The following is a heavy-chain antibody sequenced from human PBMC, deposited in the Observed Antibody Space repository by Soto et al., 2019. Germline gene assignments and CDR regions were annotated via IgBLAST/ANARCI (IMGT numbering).Heavy chain of an antibody. CDR2: IIPIFATP. J-gene: IGHJ6*02. CDR3: ARDLSAVKRFESFKYYRMDV. V-gene: IGHV1-69*06. Sequence: QVQLMQSGAEVRKPGSSVTVSCKASGGTFSSNPISWVRQAPGHGLEWMGGIIPIFATPHYARRFLDRVTLTADRSTNTAYMELTGLTSEDTAIYYCARDLSAVKRFESFKYYRMDVWGQGTTVTVS. D-gene: IGHD3-3*01. CDR1: GGTFSSNP.